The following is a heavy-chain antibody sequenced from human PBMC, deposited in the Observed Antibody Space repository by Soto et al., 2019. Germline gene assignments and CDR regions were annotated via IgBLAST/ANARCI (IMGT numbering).Heavy chain of an antibody. CDR3: ARGPLFRIDSLDI. V-gene: IGHV3-20*01. D-gene: IGHD2-15*01. CDR2: INWNGGST. CDR1: GFSFKDYG. J-gene: IGHJ4*02. Sequence: EAQLVESGGGVVRPGGSLRLSCVASGFSFKDYGMNWVRQVPGKGLEWVCGINWNGGSTGYADPVKGRFTISRDDAKNSLYLQMSSLKDEDTAFYHCARGPLFRIDSLDIWGQGTPVTVSS.